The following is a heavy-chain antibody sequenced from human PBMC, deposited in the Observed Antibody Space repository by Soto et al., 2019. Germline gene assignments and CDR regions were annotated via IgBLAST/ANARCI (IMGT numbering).Heavy chain of an antibody. V-gene: IGHV3-30-3*01. CDR1: GFTFSSYA. J-gene: IGHJ4*02. CDR2: ISYDGSNK. CDR3: ARGLPSLYDSSGYQDY. Sequence: GGSLRLSCAASGFTFSSYAMHWVRQAPGKGLEWVAVISYDGSNKYYADSVKGRFTISRDNSKNTLYLQMNSLRAEDTAVYYCARGLPSLYDSSGYQDYWGQGTLVTVSS. D-gene: IGHD3-22*01.